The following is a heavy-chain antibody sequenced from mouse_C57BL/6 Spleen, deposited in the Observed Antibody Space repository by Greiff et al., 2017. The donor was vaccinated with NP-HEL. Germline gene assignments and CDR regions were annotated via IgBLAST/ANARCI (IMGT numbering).Heavy chain of an antibody. D-gene: IGHD3-2*02. Sequence: QVQLQQSGAELVRPGASVTLSCKASGYTFTDYEMHWVKQTPVHGLEWIGAIDPETGGTAYNQKFKGKSILTADTSSSTAYMELRSLTSEDSAVYYCTRTAQATAYWGQGTLVTVSA. CDR3: TRTAQATAY. J-gene: IGHJ3*01. CDR2: IDPETGGT. V-gene: IGHV1-15*01. CDR1: GYTFTDYE.